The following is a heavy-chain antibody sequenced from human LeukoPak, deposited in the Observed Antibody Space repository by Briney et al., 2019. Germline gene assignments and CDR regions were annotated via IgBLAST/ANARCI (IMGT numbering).Heavy chain of an antibody. CDR3: ARGKRPSGMWIVDNSWYYYGMDV. CDR1: GGTFSSYA. V-gene: IGHV1-69*13. D-gene: IGHD1-1*01. J-gene: IGHJ6*02. Sequence: SVKVSCKASGGTFSSYAISWVRQAPGQGLEWMGGIIPIFGTANYAQKFQGRVTITADESMSTAYMELSSLRSEDTAVYYCARGKRPSGMWIVDNSWYYYGMDVWGQGTTVTVSS. CDR2: IIPIFGTA.